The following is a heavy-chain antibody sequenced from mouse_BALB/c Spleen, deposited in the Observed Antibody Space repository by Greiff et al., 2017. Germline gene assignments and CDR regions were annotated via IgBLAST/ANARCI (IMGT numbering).Heavy chain of an antibody. J-gene: IGHJ3*01. CDR1: GYTFTSYW. CDR2: INPSNGRT. Sequence: QVQLKQPGAELVKPGASVKLSCKASGYTFTSYWMHWVKQRPGQGLEWIGEINPSNGRTNYNEKFKSKATLTVDKSSSTAYMQLSSLTSEDSAVYYCARALYGYPFAYWGQGTLVTVSA. D-gene: IGHD2-2*01. CDR3: ARALYGYPFAY. V-gene: IGHV1S81*02.